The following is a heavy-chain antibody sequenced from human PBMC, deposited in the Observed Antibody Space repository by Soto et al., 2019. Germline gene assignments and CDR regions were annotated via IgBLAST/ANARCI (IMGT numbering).Heavy chain of an antibody. J-gene: IGHJ4*02. D-gene: IGHD5-12*01. CDR3: ARVSGWLQLLDY. CDR1: GGSFSGYD. CDR2: INHSGSS. V-gene: IGHV4-34*01. Sequence: SETLSLTCAVYGGSFSGYDWTWIRQPPGTGLEWIGEINHSGSSNYNPSLKSRVTISVDTSKNQFSLKLSSVTAADTAVYYCARVSGWLQLLDYWGQGTLVTVSS.